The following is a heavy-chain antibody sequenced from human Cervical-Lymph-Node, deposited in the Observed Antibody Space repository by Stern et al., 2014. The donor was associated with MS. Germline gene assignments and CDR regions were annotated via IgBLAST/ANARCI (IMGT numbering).Heavy chain of an antibody. CDR1: GYSLTNTW. CDR3: ARGRGIALRPDY. J-gene: IGHJ4*02. D-gene: IGHD6-13*01. CDR2: IYPGDSEN. Sequence: EVQLVESGAELKKPGESLRISCKGSGYSLTNTWIGWVRQMPGKGLEWMGIIYPGDSENRYSPSFQGQVTISADKSINPAYLQWSSLKASDTAMYYCARGRGIALRPDYWGQGTLVTVSS. V-gene: IGHV5-51*03.